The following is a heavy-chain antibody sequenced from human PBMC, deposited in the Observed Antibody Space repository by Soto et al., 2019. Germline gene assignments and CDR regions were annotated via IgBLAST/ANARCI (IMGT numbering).Heavy chain of an antibody. J-gene: IGHJ6*04. Sequence: ASETLSLTCAVYGGSFSGYYWSWIRQPPGKGLEWIGEINHSGSTNYNPSLKSRVTISVDTSKNQFSLKLSSVTAADTAVYYCARGVVVPAALEVWGKGTTVTVSS. CDR3: ARGVVVPAALEV. CDR2: INHSGST. V-gene: IGHV4-34*01. CDR1: GGSFSGYY. D-gene: IGHD2-2*01.